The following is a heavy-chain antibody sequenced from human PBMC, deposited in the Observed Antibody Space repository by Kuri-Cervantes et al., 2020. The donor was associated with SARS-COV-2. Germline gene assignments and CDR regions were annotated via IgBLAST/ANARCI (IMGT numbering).Heavy chain of an antibody. V-gene: IGHV5-51*04. CDR2: IYPGDSDT. CDR3: ARLRRDVAGYFDF. Sequence: KVSCKGSGYSFTSYWIGWVRQMPGKGLEWMGIIYPGDSDTTYSPSFHGQVTISADKPINTAYLQWGSLKASDTAMYYCARLRRDVAGYFDFWGQGTLVTVSS. CDR1: GYSFTSYW. J-gene: IGHJ4*02. D-gene: IGHD6-19*01.